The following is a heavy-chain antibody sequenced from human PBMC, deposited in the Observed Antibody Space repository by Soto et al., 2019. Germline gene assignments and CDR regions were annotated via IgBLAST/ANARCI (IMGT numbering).Heavy chain of an antibody. CDR3: VRGFYDSRGYSSPFEC. D-gene: IGHD3-22*01. V-gene: IGHV4-59*01. Sequence: KTSETLSLTCTFSGVSISSNYWSWIRQSPGKELEWIGYIYYSGNTNYNPSLKNRVSISIDTYKSQFSLRLSSVTAADTAVYYCVRGFYDSRGYSSPFECWGQGTPVIVSS. J-gene: IGHJ4*02. CDR2: IYYSGNT. CDR1: GVSISSNY.